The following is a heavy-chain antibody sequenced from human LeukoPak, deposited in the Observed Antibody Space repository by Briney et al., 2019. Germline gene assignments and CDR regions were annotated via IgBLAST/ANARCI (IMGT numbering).Heavy chain of an antibody. D-gene: IGHD4-17*01. CDR1: XX. CDR3: ARGGSDYGPFDY. J-gene: IGHJ4*02. Sequence: XXMXXXRQAPGKGLEWVAVISYDGSNKYYADSVKGRFTISRDNSKNTLYLQMNSLRAEDTAVYYCARGGSDYGPFDYWGQGTLVTVSS. CDR2: ISYDGSNK. V-gene: IGHV3-30-3*01.